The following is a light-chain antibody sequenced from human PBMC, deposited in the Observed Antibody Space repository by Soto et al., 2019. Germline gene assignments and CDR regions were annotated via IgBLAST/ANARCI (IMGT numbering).Light chain of an antibody. Sequence: EIVLTQSPGTLSLSPGERATLSCRASQSVRNNYLAWYQQKTGKAPRLLIYAASGRATGIPDRFSGSGSGTDFSLTISRLDPEDFAVYHCQQYGSSPWTFGQGTKVEI. J-gene: IGKJ1*01. CDR2: AAS. CDR3: QQYGSSPWT. CDR1: QSVRNNY. V-gene: IGKV3-20*01.